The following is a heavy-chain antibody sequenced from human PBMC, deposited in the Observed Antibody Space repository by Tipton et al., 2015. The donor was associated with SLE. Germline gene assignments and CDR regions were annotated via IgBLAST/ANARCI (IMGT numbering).Heavy chain of an antibody. CDR1: GYSIRSGFY. CDR2: IDHSGST. CDR3: ARESSRLGDY. D-gene: IGHD6-13*01. J-gene: IGHJ4*02. Sequence: TLSLTCAVSGYSIRSGFYWGWIRQPPGKGLEWIGSIDHSGSTHYNPSLKSRVTISVDTSKNQFSLRLSSVTAADTAVYYCARESSRLGDYWGQGTLVTVSS. V-gene: IGHV4-38-2*02.